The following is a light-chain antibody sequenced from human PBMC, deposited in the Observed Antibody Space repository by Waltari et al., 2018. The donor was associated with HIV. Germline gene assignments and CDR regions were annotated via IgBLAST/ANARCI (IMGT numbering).Light chain of an antibody. CDR1: SYNIGSKY. V-gene: IGLV1-47*01. Sequence: QSVLTYPPSASATPGQRVTISCPGMSYNIGSKYVYLFQQPTRTAPKLIIHRNNQRPSGVPDRFSGSKSGTSASLAISGLRCEDEADYYCAAWDDSLSGFWVFGGGTKLTVL. CDR2: RNN. J-gene: IGLJ3*02. CDR3: AAWDDSLSGFWV.